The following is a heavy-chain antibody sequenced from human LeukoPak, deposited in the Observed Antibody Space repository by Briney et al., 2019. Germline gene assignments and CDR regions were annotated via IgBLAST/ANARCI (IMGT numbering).Heavy chain of an antibody. CDR1: GGSISSDY. V-gene: IGHV4-59*08. Sequence: SETLSLTCTVSGGSISSDYWSWIRQPLGKGLEWIGYIHYSGSTNYNPSLKSRVTISVDTSKNQFSLKLSSVTAADTAVYYCARQTGSGLFILPGGQGTLVTVSS. CDR2: IHYSGST. D-gene: IGHD3/OR15-3a*01. CDR3: ARQTGSGLFILP. J-gene: IGHJ4*02.